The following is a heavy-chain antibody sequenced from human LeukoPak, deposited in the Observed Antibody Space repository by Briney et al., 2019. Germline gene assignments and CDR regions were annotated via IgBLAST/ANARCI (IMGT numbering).Heavy chain of an antibody. CDR2: IWYDGSKK. CDR3: AREDFDY. Sequence: GGSLRLSCAASGFTFSSHGMHWVRQAPGKGLEWVAVIWYDGSKKYYVDSVKGRFTISRDNSKNTLYLQMNSLRAEDTAIYYCAREDFDYWGQGTLVTVSS. V-gene: IGHV3-33*01. J-gene: IGHJ4*02. CDR1: GFTFSSHG.